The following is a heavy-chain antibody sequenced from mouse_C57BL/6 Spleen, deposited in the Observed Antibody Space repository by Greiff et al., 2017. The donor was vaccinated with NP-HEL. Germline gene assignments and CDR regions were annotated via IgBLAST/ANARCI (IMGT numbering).Heavy chain of an antibody. J-gene: IGHJ4*01. CDR2: IYPGSGST. CDR3: ARGKFITTVVGAMDY. Sequence: QVQLQQPGAELVKPGASVKMSCKASGYTSTSYWITWVKQRPGQGLEWIGDIYPGSGSTNYNEKFKSKATLTVDTSSSTAYMQLSSLTSEDSAVYYCARGKFITTVVGAMDYWGQGTSVTVSS. D-gene: IGHD1-1*01. V-gene: IGHV1-55*01. CDR1: GYTSTSYW.